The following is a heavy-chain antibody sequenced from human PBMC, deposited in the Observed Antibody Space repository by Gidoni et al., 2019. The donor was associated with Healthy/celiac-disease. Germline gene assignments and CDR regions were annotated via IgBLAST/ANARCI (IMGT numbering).Heavy chain of an antibody. Sequence: EVQLVESGGGLVKPGGSLRLSCAASGFTFSSYSMHWGRPAPGKGLEWVSSISSSSSYIYYADSVKGRFTISRDNARNSLYLQMNGLRAEDMAVYYCMVAAADFDYWGQGTLGTVSS. V-gene: IGHV3-21*01. CDR2: ISSSSSYI. J-gene: IGHJ4*02. CDR1: GFTFSSYS. D-gene: IGHD6-13*01. CDR3: MVAAADFDY.